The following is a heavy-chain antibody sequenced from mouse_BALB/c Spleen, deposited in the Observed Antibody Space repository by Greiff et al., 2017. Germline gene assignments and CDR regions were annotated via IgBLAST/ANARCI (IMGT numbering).Heavy chain of an antibody. CDR2: ISSGGGST. CDR3: ARLPASYGSSYDYYAMDY. D-gene: IGHD1-1*01. Sequence: DVMLVESGGGLVKPGGSLKLSCAASGFAFSSYDMSWVRQTPEKRLEWVAYISSGGGSTYYPDTVKGRFTISRDNAKNTLYLQMSSLKSEDTAMYYCARLPASYGSSYDYYAMDYWGQGTSVTVSS. J-gene: IGHJ4*01. V-gene: IGHV5-12-1*01. CDR1: GFAFSSYD.